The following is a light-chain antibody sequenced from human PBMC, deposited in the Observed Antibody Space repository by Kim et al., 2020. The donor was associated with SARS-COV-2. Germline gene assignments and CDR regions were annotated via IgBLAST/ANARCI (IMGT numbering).Light chain of an antibody. V-gene: IGLV2-11*01. J-gene: IGLJ3*02. CDR3: CSYAGSYSLV. CDR2: DVS. Sequence: GQSVTISCTGTISYVCGYNYVSLYQQHPGKAPKLMIYDVSKRPSGVPDRFSGSKSGNTASLTISGLQAEDEADYYCCSYAGSYSLVFGGGTQLTVL. CDR1: ISYVCGYNY.